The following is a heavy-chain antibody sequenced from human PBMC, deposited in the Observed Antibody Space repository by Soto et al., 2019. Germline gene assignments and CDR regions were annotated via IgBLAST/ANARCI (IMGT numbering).Heavy chain of an antibody. D-gene: IGHD3-22*01. CDR1: GFTFSTYS. CDR3: ARYDSSGYYWPYYYYGMDV. Sequence: EVQLVESGGGLVKPGGSLRLSCAASGFTFSTYSMNWVRQAPGKGLEWVSSISSSSSYIYYADSVKGRFTISRDNAKNIMXXQMNSLRAEETAVYYCARYDSSGYYWPYYYYGMDVWGQGTTVTVSS. CDR2: ISSSSSYI. J-gene: IGHJ6*02. V-gene: IGHV3-21*01.